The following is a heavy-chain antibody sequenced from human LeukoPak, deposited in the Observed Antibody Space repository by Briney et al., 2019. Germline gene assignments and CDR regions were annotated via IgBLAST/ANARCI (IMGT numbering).Heavy chain of an antibody. J-gene: IGHJ3*02. CDR3: AKDLTMIVVASPDDAFDI. Sequence: GGSLRLSCAASAFTFSSYSMNWVRQAPGKGLEWVSYITNSGNSKSYADSVKGRFTISRDNTKNSLYLQMNGLRAEDTAVYYCAKDLTMIVVASPDDAFDIWGQGTMVTVSS. CDR2: ITNSGNSK. CDR1: AFTFSSYS. D-gene: IGHD3-22*01. V-gene: IGHV3-48*01.